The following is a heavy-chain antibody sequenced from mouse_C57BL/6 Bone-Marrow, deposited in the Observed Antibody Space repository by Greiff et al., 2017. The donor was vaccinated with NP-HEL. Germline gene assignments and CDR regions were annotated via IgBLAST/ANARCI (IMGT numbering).Heavy chain of an antibody. D-gene: IGHD1-1*01. V-gene: IGHV1-26*01. Sequence: EVQLQQSGPELVKPGASVKISCKASGYTFTDYYMNWVKQSHGKSLEWIGDINPNNGGTSYNQKFKGKATLTVDKSSSTAYMELRSLTSEDSAVYYCASFYYYGSSYVGAMDYWGQGTSVTVSS. CDR2: INPNNGGT. CDR3: ASFYYYGSSYVGAMDY. CDR1: GYTFTDYY. J-gene: IGHJ4*01.